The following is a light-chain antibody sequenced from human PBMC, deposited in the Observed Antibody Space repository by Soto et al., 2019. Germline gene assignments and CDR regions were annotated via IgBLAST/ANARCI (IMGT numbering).Light chain of an antibody. V-gene: IGKV1-39*01. CDR1: QSISSY. J-gene: IGKJ5*01. Sequence: DIQMTQYPSSLSASVGDRVTITCRASQSISSYLNWYQQKPGKAPKLLIYAASSLQSGVPSRFSGSGSGTDFTLTISRLEPEDFATYYCQQSYSTPITFGQGALLAIK. CDR2: AAS. CDR3: QQSYSTPIT.